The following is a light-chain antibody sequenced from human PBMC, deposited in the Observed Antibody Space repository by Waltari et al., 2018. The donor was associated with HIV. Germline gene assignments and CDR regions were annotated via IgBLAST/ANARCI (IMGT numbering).Light chain of an antibody. CDR2: DVN. J-gene: IGLJ3*02. CDR1: SRDVGDYNY. Sequence: QSALPQPPSVSASPGQSVTISCTRTSRDVGDYNYVSWYQQHPGNAPKLMIFDVNKRPSGVPDRFSGSKSGNTASLTISGLQAEDEADYYCCSYADDYTWVFGGGTKLTVL. V-gene: IGLV2-11*01. CDR3: CSYADDYTWV.